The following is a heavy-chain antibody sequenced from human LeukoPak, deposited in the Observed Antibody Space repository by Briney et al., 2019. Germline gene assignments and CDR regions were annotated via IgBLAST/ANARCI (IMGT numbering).Heavy chain of an antibody. J-gene: IGHJ6*03. CDR1: GGSISSCY. Sequence: SETLSLTCTVSGGSISSCYWSWIRQPPGKGLEWIGYIYYSGSTNYNPSLKSRVTISVDTSKNQFSLKLSSVTAADTAVYYCARAAARNYDILTGYSYYYYMDVWGKGTTVTISS. CDR3: ARAAARNYDILTGYSYYYYMDV. D-gene: IGHD3-9*01. CDR2: IYYSGST. V-gene: IGHV4-59*01.